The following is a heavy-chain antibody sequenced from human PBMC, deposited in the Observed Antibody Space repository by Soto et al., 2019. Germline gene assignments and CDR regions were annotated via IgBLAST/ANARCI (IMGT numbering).Heavy chain of an antibody. CDR2: IYSSGNT. V-gene: IGHV4-59*01. CDR3: ARAAVPATCCAFDI. J-gene: IGHJ3*02. Sequence: ETLSLTCTVSGDYISSYHWSWIRQPPGKGLEWVGFIYSSGNTNYNHSLKSRVTISTDTSKNQFSLKLTSVTAADTAVYYCARAAVPATCCAFDIWGQGTMVTVSS. D-gene: IGHD1-26*01. CDR1: GDYISSYH.